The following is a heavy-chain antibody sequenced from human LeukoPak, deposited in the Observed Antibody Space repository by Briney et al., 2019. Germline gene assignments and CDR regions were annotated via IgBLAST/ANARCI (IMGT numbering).Heavy chain of an antibody. CDR1: GFTFSSYA. D-gene: IGHD6-19*01. CDR3: AKDLSSGWYVGYFDY. CDR2: ISGSGGST. J-gene: IGHJ4*02. V-gene: IGHV3-23*01. Sequence: TGGSLRLSCAASGFTFSSYAMSWVRQAPGKGLEWVSGISGSGGSTYYADSVKGRFTISRDNSMNTLYLQMNSLRAEDTAVYYCAKDLSSGWYVGYFDYWGQGTQVTVSS.